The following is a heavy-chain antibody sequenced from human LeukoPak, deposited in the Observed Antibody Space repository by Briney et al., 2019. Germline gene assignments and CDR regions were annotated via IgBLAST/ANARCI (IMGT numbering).Heavy chain of an antibody. CDR1: GFTVSTYA. CDR2: IDIGGGTT. Sequence: QPGRSLRLSCAASGFTVSTYAMSWVRQAPGMGLQLVSAIDIGGGTTYSADSVKGRFTISRDNSKNTLYLQMDSLRAEDTAVYFCAKDYRGSFTDWGQGTLVTVSS. D-gene: IGHD1-26*01. J-gene: IGHJ4*02. V-gene: IGHV3-23*01. CDR3: AKDYRGSFTD.